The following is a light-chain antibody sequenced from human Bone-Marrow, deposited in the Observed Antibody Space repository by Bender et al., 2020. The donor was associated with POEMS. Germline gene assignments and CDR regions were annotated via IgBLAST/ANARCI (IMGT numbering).Light chain of an antibody. Sequence: QSVLTQPPSASGTPGQSVIISCSGTDSNFGGNNVNWYQQLPGTAPKLLIYNNNERPSGVPDRFSGSKSDTSASLAISGLQSEDEADYYCATWDDSMNGHVVFGGGTKLTVL. CDR3: ATWDDSMNGHVV. V-gene: IGLV1-44*01. J-gene: IGLJ2*01. CDR2: NNN. CDR1: DSNFGGNN.